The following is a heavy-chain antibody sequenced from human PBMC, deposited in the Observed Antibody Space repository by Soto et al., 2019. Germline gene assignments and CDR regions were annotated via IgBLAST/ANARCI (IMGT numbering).Heavy chain of an antibody. V-gene: IGHV3-11*01. Sequence: GGSLRLSCAASGFTFSDYYMSWIRQAPGKGLEWVSYISSSGSTIYYADSVKGRFTISRENAKNSLYLQMNSLRAEDTAVYYCARGPPYYYDSSGYDAFDIWGQGTMVTVSS. CDR3: ARGPPYYYDSSGYDAFDI. D-gene: IGHD3-22*01. CDR2: ISSSGSTI. J-gene: IGHJ3*02. CDR1: GFTFSDYY.